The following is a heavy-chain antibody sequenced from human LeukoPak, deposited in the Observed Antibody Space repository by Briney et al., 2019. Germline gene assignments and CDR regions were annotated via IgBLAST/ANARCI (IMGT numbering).Heavy chain of an antibody. Sequence: QSGGSLRLSCAASGFTFSSYGMHWVRQAPGKGLEWVAVISYDGSNKGYADSVKGRFTLSRDNSKNTLYLHMNSLRAEDTAVYYCAKGRYHDSRGYYFLDYFDYWGQGTLVTVSS. D-gene: IGHD3-22*01. V-gene: IGHV3-30*18. CDR1: GFTFSSYG. J-gene: IGHJ4*02. CDR2: ISYDGSNK. CDR3: AKGRYHDSRGYYFLDYFDY.